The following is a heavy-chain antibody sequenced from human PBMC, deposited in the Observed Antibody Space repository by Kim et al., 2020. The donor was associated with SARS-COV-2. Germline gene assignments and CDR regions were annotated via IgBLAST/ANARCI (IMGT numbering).Heavy chain of an antibody. Sequence: GGSLRLSCAASGFTFSSYAMSWVRQAPGKGLEWVSAISGSGGSTYYADSVKGRFTISRDNSKNTLYLQMNSLRAEDTAVYYCAKASPSIFDYVWGSYVDYWGQGTLVTVSS. CDR2: ISGSGGST. CDR3: AKASPSIFDYVWGSYVDY. CDR1: GFTFSSYA. D-gene: IGHD3-16*01. J-gene: IGHJ4*02. V-gene: IGHV3-23*01.